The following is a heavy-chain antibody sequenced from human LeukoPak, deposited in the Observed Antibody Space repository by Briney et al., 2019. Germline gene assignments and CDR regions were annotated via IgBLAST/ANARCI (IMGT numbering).Heavy chain of an antibody. CDR1: GFTFSSYA. V-gene: IGHV3-23*01. Sequence: GGSLRLSCAASGFTFSSYAMSWVRQAPGKGLEWVSAISGSGGSTYYADSVKGRFTISRDNSKNTLYLQMNSLRAEDTAVYYCAKDIRPPQVGATTGGFDYWGQGTLVTVSS. D-gene: IGHD1-26*01. CDR2: ISGSGGST. CDR3: AKDIRPPQVGATTGGFDY. J-gene: IGHJ4*02.